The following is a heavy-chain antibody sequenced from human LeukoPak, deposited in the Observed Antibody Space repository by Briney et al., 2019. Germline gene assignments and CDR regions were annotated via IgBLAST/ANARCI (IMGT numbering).Heavy chain of an antibody. Sequence: GGSLRLSCAASGFTFSSYAMSWVRQAPGKGLEWVSAISGSGGSTYYADSVKGWFTISRDNSKNTLYLQMNSLRAEDTAVYYCAKFRYLITMVRGGYYYGMDVWGQGTTVTVSS. CDR2: ISGSGGST. CDR1: GFTFSSYA. D-gene: IGHD3-10*01. CDR3: AKFRYLITMVRGGYYYGMDV. J-gene: IGHJ6*02. V-gene: IGHV3-23*01.